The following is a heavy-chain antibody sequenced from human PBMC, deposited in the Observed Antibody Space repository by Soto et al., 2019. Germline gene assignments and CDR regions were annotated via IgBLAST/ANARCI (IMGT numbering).Heavy chain of an antibody. CDR1: GFTFSSYA. Sequence: VQLLESGGGLVQPGGSLRLSCAASGFTFSSYAMSWVRQAPGKGLEWVSAISGSGGSTYYADSVKGRFTISRDNSKNTLYLQMNSLRAEDTAVYYCAKGRGYCSSTSCGAFDIWGQGTMVTVSS. D-gene: IGHD2-2*01. CDR3: AKGRGYCSSTSCGAFDI. V-gene: IGHV3-23*01. CDR2: ISGSGGST. J-gene: IGHJ3*02.